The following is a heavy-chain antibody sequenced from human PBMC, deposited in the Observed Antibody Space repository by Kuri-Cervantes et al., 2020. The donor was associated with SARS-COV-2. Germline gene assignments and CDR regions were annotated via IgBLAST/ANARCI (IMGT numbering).Heavy chain of an antibody. J-gene: IGHJ4*02. Sequence: LSLTCAASGFTFSSYWMHWVRQAPGKGLVWVSRINSDGSSTSYADSVKGRFTISKDNAKNTLYLQMNSLRAEDTAVYYCARAPTVTLDYWGQGTLVTVSS. D-gene: IGHD4-17*01. V-gene: IGHV3-74*01. CDR2: INSDGSST. CDR1: GFTFSSYW. CDR3: ARAPTVTLDY.